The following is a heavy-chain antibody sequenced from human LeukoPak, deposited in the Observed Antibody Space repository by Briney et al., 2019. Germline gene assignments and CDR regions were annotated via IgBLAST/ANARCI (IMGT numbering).Heavy chain of an antibody. CDR1: GFAFSFYA. CDR2: TSGSGSSP. V-gene: IGHV3-23*01. CDR3: ARTTGGNAYDYIDY. J-gene: IGHJ4*02. Sequence: GGSLRLSCAASGFAFSFYAMSWLRQPPGKGLEWVSATSGSGSSPNYSDSVKGRFTISRDNSKNTLYLQMNSLRAEDTAVYYCARTTGGNAYDYIDYWGQGTLVTVSS. D-gene: IGHD5-12*01.